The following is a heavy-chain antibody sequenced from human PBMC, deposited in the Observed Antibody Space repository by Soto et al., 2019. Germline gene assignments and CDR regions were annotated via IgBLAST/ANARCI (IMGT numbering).Heavy chain of an antibody. J-gene: IGHJ5*02. CDR2: IYPGDSDT. D-gene: IGHD6-19*01. V-gene: IGHV5-51*01. CDR1: GYSFTSYW. Sequence: PGESLKISCKGSGYSFTSYWIGWVRQMPVKGLEWMGLIYPGDSDTIYSPSFQGQFTISADKSISTAYLQWSSLKASDTAMYYCARQWLVEENWFDPWGQGTLVTVSS. CDR3: ARQWLVEENWFDP.